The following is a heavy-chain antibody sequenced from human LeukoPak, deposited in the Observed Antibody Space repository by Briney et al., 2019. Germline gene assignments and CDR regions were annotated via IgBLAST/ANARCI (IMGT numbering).Heavy chain of an antibody. CDR3: ASIVYCSGGSCYSSLRGAFDI. D-gene: IGHD2-15*01. Sequence: GGSLRLSCAASGFTFSSYGMSWVRQAPGKGLEWVSAISGSGGSTYYADSVKGRFTISRDNSKNTLYLQMNSLRAEDTAVYYCASIVYCSGGSCYSSLRGAFDIWGQGTMVTVSS. CDR2: ISGSGGST. CDR1: GFTFSSYG. J-gene: IGHJ3*02. V-gene: IGHV3-23*01.